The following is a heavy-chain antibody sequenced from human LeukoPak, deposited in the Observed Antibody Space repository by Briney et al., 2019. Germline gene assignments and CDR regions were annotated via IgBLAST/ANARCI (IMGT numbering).Heavy chain of an antibody. V-gene: IGHV3-9*01. CDR2: ISWNSGSI. CDR3: VRSAFYDRSGYYYDH. CDR1: GFTFDDYA. D-gene: IGHD3-22*01. Sequence: PGRSLRLSCVASGFTFDDYAIHWVRQAPGKGLEWVSGISWNSGSIGYADSVKGRFTISRDNAKNSLYLQMNSLRAEDTAVYYCVRSAFYDRSGYYYDHWGQGTLVTVSS. J-gene: IGHJ5*02.